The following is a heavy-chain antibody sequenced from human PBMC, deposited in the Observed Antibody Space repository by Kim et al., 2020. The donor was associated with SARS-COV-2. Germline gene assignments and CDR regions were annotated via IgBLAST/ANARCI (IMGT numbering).Heavy chain of an antibody. CDR1: GFIFSDYW. D-gene: IGHD6-19*01. CDR3: ARSYNSGWHNEGY. V-gene: IGHV3-7*01. J-gene: IGHJ4*02. CDR2: IKKDGREK. Sequence: GGSLRLSCAASGFIFSDYWMSWVRQAPGKGLQWVANIKKDGREKYYVDSVKGRFTISRDNAKNSLYLQMNRLRVEDTAVFYCARSYNSGWHNEGYWGQGTLVTVPS.